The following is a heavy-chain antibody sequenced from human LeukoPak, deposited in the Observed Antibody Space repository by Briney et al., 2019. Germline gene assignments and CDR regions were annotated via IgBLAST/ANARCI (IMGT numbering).Heavy chain of an antibody. V-gene: IGHV6-1*01. J-gene: IGHJ4*02. Sequence: PSQTLSLTCAISGDTFSSTFPSWNWVRQSPSRGLEWLGRTYYRSILYNESADSVRGRIIINPDTSKNQFSLQLDSVTSEDTAVYYCVRDFRGYLDHWGQGTLVTVSS. CDR3: VRDFRGYLDH. CDR1: GDTFSSTFPS. CDR2: TYYRSILYN. D-gene: IGHD2-15*01.